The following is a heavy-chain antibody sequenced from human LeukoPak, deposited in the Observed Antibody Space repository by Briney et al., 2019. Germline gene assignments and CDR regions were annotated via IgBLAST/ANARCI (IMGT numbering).Heavy chain of an antibody. V-gene: IGHV3-74*01. CDR2: INTDGTVT. CDR1: GFTFSKYW. CDR3: ATKQWLAPPPDS. J-gene: IGHJ4*02. Sequence: GGSLRLSCAASGFTFSKYWMLWVRQAPGKGLESVSRINTDGTVTTYADSVKGRFTVSRDNADNTMFLLMNSVRDEDTAVYYCATKQWLAPPPDSWGQGTPVTVSS. D-gene: IGHD6-19*01.